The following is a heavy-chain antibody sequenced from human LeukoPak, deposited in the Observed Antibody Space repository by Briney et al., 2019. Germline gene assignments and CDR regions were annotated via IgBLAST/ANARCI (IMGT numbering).Heavy chain of an antibody. CDR3: AREYRTKRITMVRGGNYMDV. D-gene: IGHD3-10*01. Sequence: SGTLSLTCTVSGGSINNYYWSWIRQPPGKGFEWIGYIYYSGSTNYNPSLKSRVTISVDTSKNQFSLKLNSVTAADTAVYYCAREYRTKRITMVRGGNYMDVWGKGTTVTVSS. CDR1: GGSINNYY. J-gene: IGHJ6*03. V-gene: IGHV4-59*12. CDR2: IYYSGST.